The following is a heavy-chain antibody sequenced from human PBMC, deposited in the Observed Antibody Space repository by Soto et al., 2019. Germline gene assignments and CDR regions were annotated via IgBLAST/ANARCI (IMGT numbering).Heavy chain of an antibody. V-gene: IGHV3-15*01. CDR1: GFTFSNAW. CDR2: IKSKTDGGTT. Sequence: PGGSLRLSCAASGFTFSNAWMSWVRQAPGKGLEWVGRIKSKTDGGTTDYAAPVKGRFTISRDDSKNTLYLQMNSLKTEDTAVYYCTTDPSYYVFGSGSPLPYYLDVWGKGTPVPVSS. CDR3: TTDPSYYVFGSGSPLPYYLDV. D-gene: IGHD3-3*01. J-gene: IGHJ6*03.